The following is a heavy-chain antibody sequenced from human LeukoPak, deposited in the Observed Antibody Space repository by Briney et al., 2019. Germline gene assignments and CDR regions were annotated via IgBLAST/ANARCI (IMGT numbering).Heavy chain of an antibody. Sequence: PSETLSLTCAVYGGSFSGYYWSWMRQPPGKGLEWIGEINHSGSTNYNPSLKSRVTISVDTSKNQFSLKLSSVTAADTAVYYCAREFSGSAFDYWGQGTLVTVSS. CDR1: GGSFSGYY. CDR3: AREFSGSAFDY. V-gene: IGHV4-34*01. D-gene: IGHD3-10*01. J-gene: IGHJ4*02. CDR2: INHSGST.